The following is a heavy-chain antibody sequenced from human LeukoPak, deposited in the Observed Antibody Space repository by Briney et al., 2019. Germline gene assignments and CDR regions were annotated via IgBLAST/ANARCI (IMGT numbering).Heavy chain of an antibody. D-gene: IGHD2-2*01. CDR2: FDPEDGET. J-gene: IGHJ3*02. Sequence: ASVKVSCKVSGYTLTELSMHWVRQAPGKGLEWMGGFDPEDGETIYAQKFQGRVTMTEDTSTDTAYMELSSLRSEDTAVYYCATAFRYCSSTSCAKDAFDIWGQGTMVTVSS. CDR3: ATAFRYCSSTSCAKDAFDI. V-gene: IGHV1-24*01. CDR1: GYTLTELS.